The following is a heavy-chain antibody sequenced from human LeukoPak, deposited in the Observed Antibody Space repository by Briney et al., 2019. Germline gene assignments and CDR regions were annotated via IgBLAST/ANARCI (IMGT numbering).Heavy chain of an antibody. CDR2: IWYDGSNK. Sequence: GGSLRLSCAASGFTFSSYGMHWVRQAPGKGLEWVAVIWYDGSNKYYTDSVKGRFTISRDNSKNTLNLQMNSLRAEDTAVYYCARRFGDDAFDIWGQGTVVTVSS. CDR3: ARRFGDDAFDI. V-gene: IGHV3-33*01. CDR1: GFTFSSYG. J-gene: IGHJ3*02. D-gene: IGHD3-10*01.